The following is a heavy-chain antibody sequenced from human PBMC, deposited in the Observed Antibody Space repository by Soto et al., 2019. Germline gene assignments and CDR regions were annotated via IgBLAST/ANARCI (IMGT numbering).Heavy chain of an antibody. V-gene: IGHV1-2*02. Sequence: GASVKVSCKASGYAFTGYYMHWVRQAPGQGLEWMGWINPNSGGTNYAQKFQGRVTMTRDTSISTAYMELSRLRSDDTAVYYCATHSGWRPSFDYWGQGTLVTVSS. CDR3: ATHSGWRPSFDY. D-gene: IGHD6-19*01. CDR1: GYAFTGYY. J-gene: IGHJ4*02. CDR2: INPNSGGT.